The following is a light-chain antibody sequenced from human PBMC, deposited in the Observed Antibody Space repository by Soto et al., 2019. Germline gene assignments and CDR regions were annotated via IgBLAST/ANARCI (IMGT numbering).Light chain of an antibody. Sequence: QSVLTQPASVSGSPGQSITISCSGTSSDVGSYDHVAWYQQFPGKTPKLMIYEVSNRPSGVSSRFSGSKSGNTASLTISGLQAEDEADYYCISYTGSSTYYVFGSGTKATVL. J-gene: IGLJ1*01. V-gene: IGLV2-14*01. CDR2: EVS. CDR3: ISYTGSSTYYV. CDR1: SSDVGSYDH.